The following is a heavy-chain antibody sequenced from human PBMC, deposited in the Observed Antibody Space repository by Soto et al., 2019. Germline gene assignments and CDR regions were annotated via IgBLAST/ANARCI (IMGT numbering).Heavy chain of an antibody. CDR1: GFSLTTSGVG. Sequence: QITMKESGPTLVKPTQPLTLTCTFSGFSLTTSGVGVGWIRQPPGKALEWLALIFWNDDERYSPSLTSRLTITKDTSKNQVVLTMTNMDPVDTATYCCVHTGYSYDPFGYWGRGNLVTVSS. CDR2: IFWNDDE. V-gene: IGHV2-5*01. J-gene: IGHJ4*02. D-gene: IGHD5-18*01. CDR3: VHTGYSYDPFGY.